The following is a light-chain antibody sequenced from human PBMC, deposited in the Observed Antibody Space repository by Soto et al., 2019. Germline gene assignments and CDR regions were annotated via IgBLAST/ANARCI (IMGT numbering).Light chain of an antibody. J-gene: IGKJ5*01. CDR1: RSVTNNY. V-gene: IGKV3-20*01. Sequence: EIVLTQSPGTLSFYPGEKAALSCRASRSVTNNYLAWHQQKRGQTPRLXIYGASSRATGIPDRFSGSGSGTEFTLTISRLQPEDFEVYYCQQHGSSPITFGQGTRLEIK. CDR3: QQHGSSPIT. CDR2: GAS.